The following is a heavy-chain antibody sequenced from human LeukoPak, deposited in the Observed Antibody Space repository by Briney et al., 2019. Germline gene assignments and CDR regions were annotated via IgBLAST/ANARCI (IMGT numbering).Heavy chain of an antibody. D-gene: IGHD2-8*01. CDR2: IYYSGST. J-gene: IGHJ3*02. CDR1: GGSISSGGYY. Sequence: SETLSLTCAVSGGSISSGGYYWSWIRQPPGKGLEWIGYIYYSGSTNYNPSLKSRVTISVDTSKNQFSLKLSSVTAADTAVYYCARRVVLMAADAFDIWGQGTMVTISS. V-gene: IGHV4-61*08. CDR3: ARRVVLMAADAFDI.